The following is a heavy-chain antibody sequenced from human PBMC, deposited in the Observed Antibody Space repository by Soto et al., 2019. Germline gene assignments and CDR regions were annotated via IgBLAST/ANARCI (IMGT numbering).Heavy chain of an antibody. J-gene: IGHJ4*02. CDR2: ISGSGGST. CDR3: AADLGRYYDSSGYYPY. CDR1: GFTFSSYA. D-gene: IGHD3-22*01. Sequence: PGGSLRLSCAASGFTFSSYAMSWVRQAPGKGLEWVSAISGSGGSTYYADSVKGRFTISRDNSKNTLYLQMNSLRAEDTAVYYCAADLGRYYDSSGYYPYWGQGTLVTV. V-gene: IGHV3-23*01.